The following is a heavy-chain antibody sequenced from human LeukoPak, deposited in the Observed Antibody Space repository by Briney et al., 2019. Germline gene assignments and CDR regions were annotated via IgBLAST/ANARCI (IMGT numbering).Heavy chain of an antibody. Sequence: SETLSLTCTVSGDSITNTNYYWGWIRRPPGKGLEWIGSVYYSGSALHNPSLQGRVTLSVDTSKNQFSLKLISVTAADTAVYHCARHGGDASASYKFDYWGQGTPLIVSS. CDR1: GDSITNTNYY. V-gene: IGHV4-39*01. D-gene: IGHD3-10*01. J-gene: IGHJ4*02. CDR3: ARHGGDASASYKFDY. CDR2: VYYSGSA.